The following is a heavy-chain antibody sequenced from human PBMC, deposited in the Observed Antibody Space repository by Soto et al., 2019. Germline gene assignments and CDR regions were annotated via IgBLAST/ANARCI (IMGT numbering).Heavy chain of an antibody. D-gene: IGHD2-15*01. CDR2: INPNNGGT. V-gene: IGHV1-2*02. CDR1: GYSFTGNS. J-gene: IGHJ4*02. Sequence: ASVKVSCKASGYSFTGNSMHWVRQAPGQGLEWMGWINPNNGGTNYAQKFQGRVTMTRDTSISTAYMELSSLRSEDTAVYYCATGGYYCSGGSCYDYWGQGTLVTVSS. CDR3: ATGGYYCSGGSCYDY.